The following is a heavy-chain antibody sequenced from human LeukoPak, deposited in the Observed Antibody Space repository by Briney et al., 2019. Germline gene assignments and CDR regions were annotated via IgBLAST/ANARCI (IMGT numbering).Heavy chain of an antibody. CDR2: ISYDGSNK. D-gene: IGHD2-2*01. J-gene: IGHJ4*02. CDR3: AKAYGYCTTTSCSHEEFDY. Sequence: GGSLRLSCAASGFTFSNAWMSWVRQAPGKGLGWVAVISYDGSNKYYADSVKGRFAISRDNSKNTLYLQMNSLRAEDTAVYYCAKAYGYCTTTSCSHEEFDYWGQGTLVTVSS. V-gene: IGHV3-30*18. CDR1: GFTFSNAW.